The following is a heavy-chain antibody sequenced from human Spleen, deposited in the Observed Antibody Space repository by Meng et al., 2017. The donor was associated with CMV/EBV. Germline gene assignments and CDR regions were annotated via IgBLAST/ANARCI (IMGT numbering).Heavy chain of an antibody. CDR2: FDPEDGGT. D-gene: IGHD1-14*01. J-gene: IGHJ4*02. V-gene: IGHV1-24*01. CDR1: GYTLTELS. Sequence: GESLKISCKVSGYTLTELSMHWVRQAPGKGLEWMGGFDPEDGGTIYAQKLQGRVTMTTDTSTSTAYMELRSLRSDDTALYYCAKGAGPDSQERYWGQGTLVTVSS. CDR3: AKGAGPDSQERY.